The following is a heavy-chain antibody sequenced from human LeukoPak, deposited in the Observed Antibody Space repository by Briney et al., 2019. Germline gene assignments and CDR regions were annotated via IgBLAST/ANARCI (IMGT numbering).Heavy chain of an antibody. CDR2: ITGSGGTT. CDR1: GLTFNNYA. CDR3: AKWGDYDILTGYYDSDY. Sequence: PGGSLRLSCAASGLTFNNYAMSWVRQAPGKGLEWVSAITGSGGTTFYADSVKGRFAISRENSKNTLYLQMNSLRAEDTAVYYCAKWGDYDILTGYYDSDYWGQGTPVTVSS. J-gene: IGHJ4*02. V-gene: IGHV3-23*01. D-gene: IGHD3-9*01.